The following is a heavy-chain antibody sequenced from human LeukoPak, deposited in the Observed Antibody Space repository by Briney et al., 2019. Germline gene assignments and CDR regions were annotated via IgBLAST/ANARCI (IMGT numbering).Heavy chain of an antibody. CDR3: AKDLAAAGRDFQH. Sequence: GRSLRLSCAASGFTFDDYAMHWVRQAPGKGLEWVSGISWNSGSIGYADSVKGRFIISRDNAKNSLYLQMNSLRAEDTALYYCAKDLAAAGRDFQHWGQGTLVTVSS. D-gene: IGHD6-13*01. CDR1: GFTFDDYA. V-gene: IGHV3-9*01. CDR2: ISWNSGSI. J-gene: IGHJ1*01.